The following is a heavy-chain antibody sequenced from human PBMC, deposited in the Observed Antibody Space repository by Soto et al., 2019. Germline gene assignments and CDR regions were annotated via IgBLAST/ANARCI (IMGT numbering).Heavy chain of an antibody. J-gene: IGHJ4*02. V-gene: IGHV4-39*01. Sequence: SETLSLTCTVSGGSISSSSYYWGWIRQPPGKGLEWIGSIYYSGSTYYNPSLKGRVTISVDTSKNQFSLKLSSVTAADTAVYYCARHGKTQYYFDYWGQGTLVTVSS. CDR3: ARHGKTQYYFDY. CDR1: GGSISSSSYY. D-gene: IGHD2-15*01. CDR2: IYYSGST.